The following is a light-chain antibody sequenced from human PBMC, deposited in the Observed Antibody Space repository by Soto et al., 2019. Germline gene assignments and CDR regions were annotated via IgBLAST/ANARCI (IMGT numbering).Light chain of an antibody. CDR3: QQYDRWT. CDR2: GAS. Sequence: EIVLTQSPGTLSLSPGERATLSCRASQSFNSIYLAWYQQKPGQAPRLLIYGASSRATGIPDRFSGSGSGTDFTLTISRLEPEDFAVYYCQQYDRWTFGQGTKADIK. CDR1: QSFNSIY. J-gene: IGKJ1*01. V-gene: IGKV3-20*01.